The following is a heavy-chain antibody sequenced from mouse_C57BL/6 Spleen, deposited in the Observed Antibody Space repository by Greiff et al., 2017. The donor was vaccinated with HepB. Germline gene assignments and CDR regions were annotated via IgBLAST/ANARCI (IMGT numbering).Heavy chain of an antibody. Sequence: EVNLVESGGGLVKPGGSLKLSCAASGFTFSSYAMSWVRQTPEKRLEWVATISDGGSYTYYPDNVKGRFTISRDNAKNNLYLQMSHLKSEDTAMYYCARDRPDYYAMDYWGQGTSVTVSS. V-gene: IGHV5-4*01. CDR2: ISDGGSYT. CDR1: GFTFSSYA. J-gene: IGHJ4*01. CDR3: ARDRPDYYAMDY.